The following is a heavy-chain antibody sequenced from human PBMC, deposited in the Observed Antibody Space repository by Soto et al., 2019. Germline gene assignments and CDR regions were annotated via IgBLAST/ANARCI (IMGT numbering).Heavy chain of an antibody. V-gene: IGHV2-5*02. J-gene: IGHJ4*02. D-gene: IGHD3-3*01. Sequence: QSTLNESGPTQVKPRQTLTLTCTFSGFSLTTSGVGVGWIRQSPGKAPEWLALIYWDDDKRYSPSLKSRLTITKDTSKNQVVLTMADLDPADTATYYCARRVLRTVFGLVTTTAIYFDFWGQGTPVAVSS. CDR2: IYWDDDK. CDR1: GFSLTTSGVG. CDR3: ARRVLRTVFGLVTTTAIYFDF.